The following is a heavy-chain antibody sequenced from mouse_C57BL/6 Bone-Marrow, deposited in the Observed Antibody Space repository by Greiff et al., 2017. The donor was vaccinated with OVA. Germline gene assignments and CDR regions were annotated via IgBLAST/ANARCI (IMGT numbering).Heavy chain of an antibody. CDR2: INYDGSST. D-gene: IGHD1-1*01. CDR1: GFTFSDYY. J-gene: IGHJ2*01. CDR3: ARALYYYGSRHYFDY. Sequence: EVKLMESEGGLVQPGSSMKLSCKASGFTFSDYYMAWVRQVPEKGLEWVANINYDGSSTYYLDSLKSRFIISIDNAKNILYLQLSSLTSDDTATYYCARALYYYGSRHYFDYWGQGTTLTVSS. V-gene: IGHV5-16*01.